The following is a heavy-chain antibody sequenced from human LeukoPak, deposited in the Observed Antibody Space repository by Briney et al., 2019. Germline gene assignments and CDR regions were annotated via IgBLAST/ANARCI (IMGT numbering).Heavy chain of an antibody. CDR3: ARGLYYDSSGYYPYYYYYMDV. CDR2: IIPIFGTA. J-gene: IGHJ6*03. D-gene: IGHD3-22*01. Sequence: ASVKVSCKASGGTFSSYAISWVRPAPGQGLEWMGGIIPIFGTANYAQKFQGRVTITTDESTSTAYMELSSLRSEDTAVYYCARGLYYDSSGYYPYYYYYMDVWGKGTTVTVSS. V-gene: IGHV1-69*05. CDR1: GGTFSSYA.